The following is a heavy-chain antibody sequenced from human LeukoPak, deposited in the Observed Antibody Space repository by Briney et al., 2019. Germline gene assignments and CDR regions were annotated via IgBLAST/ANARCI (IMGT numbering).Heavy chain of an antibody. V-gene: IGHV3-23*01. J-gene: IGHJ4*02. CDR3: AKDSYGDYAIDY. CDR2: ISGSGGST. Sequence: PGGSLRLSCATSGFTFSSYAMSWVRQAPGKGLEWVSAISGSGGSTYYADSVKGRFTISRDNSKNTLYLQMNSLRAEDTAVYYCAKDSYGDYAIDYWGQGTLVTVSS. D-gene: IGHD4-17*01. CDR1: GFTFSSYA.